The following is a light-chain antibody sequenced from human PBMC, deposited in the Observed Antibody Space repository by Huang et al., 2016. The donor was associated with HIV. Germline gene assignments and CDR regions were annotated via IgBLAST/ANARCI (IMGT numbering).Light chain of an antibody. CDR1: QSISSW. Sequence: DIQMTQSPSTLSASVGDRVTITCRASQSISSWLAWYQQKPGKAPKLLIYDAASLESGDPTRFSGNGSGTEFTLTISSLQPDNFATYYCQQYNSYPCTFGQGTKLEIK. J-gene: IGKJ2*02. CDR3: QQYNSYPCT. CDR2: DAA. V-gene: IGKV1-5*01.